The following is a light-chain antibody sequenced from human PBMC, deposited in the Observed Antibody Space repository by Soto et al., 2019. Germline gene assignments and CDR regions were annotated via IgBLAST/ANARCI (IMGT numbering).Light chain of an antibody. J-gene: IGLJ2*01. CDR2: DNN. Sequence: QSALTQPASVSGSPGQSITISCAGTMRDVGAYNLVSWYQQHPGRAPQLIIYDNNKRPSGIPDRFSGSKSGTSATLGITGLQTGDEADYYCGTWDSSLSAVVFGGGTKLTVL. CDR1: MRDVGAYNL. V-gene: IGLV1-51*01. CDR3: GTWDSSLSAVV.